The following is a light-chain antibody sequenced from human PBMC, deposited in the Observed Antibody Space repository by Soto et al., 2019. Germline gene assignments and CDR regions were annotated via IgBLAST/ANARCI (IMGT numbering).Light chain of an antibody. CDR2: DVS. CDR3: SSYPSSSTLVV. J-gene: IGLJ2*01. CDR1: SSDVGGYNY. V-gene: IGLV2-14*01. Sequence: QSVLTQPASVSGSPGQSITISCTGTSSDVGGYNYVSWYQQHPGKAPKLMIYDVSNRPSGVSNRFSGSKSGNTATLTISGLQAEDGADYDCSSYPSSSTLVVFVVGTQLTVL.